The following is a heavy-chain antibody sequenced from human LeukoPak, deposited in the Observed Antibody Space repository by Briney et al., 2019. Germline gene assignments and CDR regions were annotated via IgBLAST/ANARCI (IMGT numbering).Heavy chain of an antibody. CDR3: AKDNSSWSHPFDY. J-gene: IGHJ4*02. CDR2: ISWNSGSI. D-gene: IGHD6-6*01. Sequence: GGSLRLSCAASGFNFHDYAMHWVRQVPGKGLEWVSGISWNSGSIGYADSVKGRFTISRDNAKNSVYLQMSSLRPEDAALYYCAKDNSSWSHPFDYWGQGTLVTVSS. V-gene: IGHV3-9*01. CDR1: GFNFHDYA.